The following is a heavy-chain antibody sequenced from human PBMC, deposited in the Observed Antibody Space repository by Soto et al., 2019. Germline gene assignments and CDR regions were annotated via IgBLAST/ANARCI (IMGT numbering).Heavy chain of an antibody. J-gene: IGHJ3*02. CDR1: AFTCSSYG. Sequence: EVRLVESGGGLVQPGGCLRLSCAASAFTCSSYGMNWVRQAAGKGLEWVSYISSSRSTIYYADSVKGRFTMSRDNAKNSLYLQMNSLRAEDTAVYSCAGERGNNAFEIWGQGTMVTVSS. D-gene: IGHD3-16*01. CDR2: ISSSRSTI. CDR3: AGERGNNAFEI. V-gene: IGHV3-48*01.